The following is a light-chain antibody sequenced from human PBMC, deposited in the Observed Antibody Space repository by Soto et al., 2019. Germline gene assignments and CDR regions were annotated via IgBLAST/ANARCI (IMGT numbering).Light chain of an antibody. CDR3: QSHDSSLSGYV. V-gene: IGLV1-40*01. CDR2: GNS. J-gene: IGLJ1*01. CDR1: SSNIGAGYD. Sequence: QSVLTQPPSVSGAPGQRVTISCTGSSSNIGAGYDVHWYQQLPGTAPKLLFYGNSNRPSGVPDRFSGSKSGTSASLAITGLQAEAEADYYCQSHDSSLSGYVFGTGTKLTVL.